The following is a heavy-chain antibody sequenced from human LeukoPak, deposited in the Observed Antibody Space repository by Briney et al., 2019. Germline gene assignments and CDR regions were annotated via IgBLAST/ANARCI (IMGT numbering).Heavy chain of an antibody. J-gene: IGHJ4*02. CDR2: IIPIFGTA. CDR1: GGTFSSYA. D-gene: IGHD3-22*01. V-gene: IGHV1-69*13. Sequence: VASVKVSCKASGGTFSSYANSWVRQAPGQGLEWMGGIIPIFGTANYAQKFQGRVTITADESTSTAYMELSSLRSEDTAVYYCARRVYDSSGYYYDPFDYWGQGTLVTVSS. CDR3: ARRVYDSSGYYYDPFDY.